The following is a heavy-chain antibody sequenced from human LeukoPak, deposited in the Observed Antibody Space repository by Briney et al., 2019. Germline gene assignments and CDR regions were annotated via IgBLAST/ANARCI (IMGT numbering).Heavy chain of an antibody. V-gene: IGHV4-4*07. CDR2: IYTTGST. Sequence: SETLSLTCTVSGGSITSYYWSWVRQPAGKGLEWIGRIYTTGSTYYNHFLKSRVTMAVDTSKNQFSLRLSSVTAADTAVYYCARDGFYDSSGYYYNWVFDYWGQGTLVTVSS. D-gene: IGHD3-22*01. CDR1: GGSITSYY. J-gene: IGHJ4*02. CDR3: ARDGFYDSSGYYYNWVFDY.